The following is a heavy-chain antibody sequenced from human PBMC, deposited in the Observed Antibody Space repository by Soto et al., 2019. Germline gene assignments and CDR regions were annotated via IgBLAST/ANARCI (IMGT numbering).Heavy chain of an antibody. J-gene: IGHJ5*02. Sequence: QVQLVQSGAEVKKPGASVKDSCKASGYTFTSYDINWVRQATGQGLEWMGWMNPNSGNTGYAQKFQGRVTMTRNTSISTAYMELSSLRSEDTAVYYCARGRRFLEWLYGSWFDPWGQGTLVTVSS. CDR2: MNPNSGNT. V-gene: IGHV1-8*01. CDR3: ARGRRFLEWLYGSWFDP. D-gene: IGHD3-3*01. CDR1: GYTFTSYD.